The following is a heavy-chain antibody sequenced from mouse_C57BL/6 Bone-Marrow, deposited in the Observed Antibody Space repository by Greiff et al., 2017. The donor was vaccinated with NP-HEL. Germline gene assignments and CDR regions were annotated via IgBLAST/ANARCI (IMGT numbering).Heavy chain of an antibody. Sequence: VQLQQSGAELVRPGASVKLSCKASGYTFTSYGISWVKQRTGQGLEWIGEIYPRSGNTYYNEKFKGKATLTADKSSSTAYMELRSLTSEDSAVYFCARRGAIYYDGSWFAYWGQGTLVTVSA. CDR3: ARRGAIYYDGSWFAY. V-gene: IGHV1-81*01. J-gene: IGHJ3*01. CDR1: GYTFTSYG. D-gene: IGHD1-1*01. CDR2: IYPRSGNT.